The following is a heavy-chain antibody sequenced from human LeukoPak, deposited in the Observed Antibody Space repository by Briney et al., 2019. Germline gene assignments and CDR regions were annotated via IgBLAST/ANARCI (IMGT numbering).Heavy chain of an antibody. CDR3: ARVLYYYASVSYNYYMDV. CDR1: EFTFSSYG. Sequence: GGSLRLSCAASEFTFSSYGMHWVRLAPGKGLEWVSTIYSGGTTFYTDSVRGRFTISRDNSKNTLYLQMNSLRAEDAAIYYCARVLYYYASVSYNYYMDVWGKGTTVTISS. D-gene: IGHD3-10*01. V-gene: IGHV3-NL1*01. CDR2: IYSGGTT. J-gene: IGHJ6*03.